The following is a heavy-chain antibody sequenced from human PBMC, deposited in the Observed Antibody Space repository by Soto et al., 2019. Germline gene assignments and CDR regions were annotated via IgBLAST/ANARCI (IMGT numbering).Heavy chain of an antibody. CDR3: GTRPGGGGY. J-gene: IGHJ4*02. V-gene: IGHV3-53*01. D-gene: IGHD3-10*01. CDR2: IYSGGYT. Sequence: EVQLVESGGGLIQPGGSLRLSCAVSGFTVSNNYMSWVRQAPGKGLEGVSVIYSGGYTAYGDSVKGRFTISRDNSKNTSFRQTNRLGPEAAAVFSGGTRPGGGGYWGQGTLVTVSS. CDR1: GFTVSNNY.